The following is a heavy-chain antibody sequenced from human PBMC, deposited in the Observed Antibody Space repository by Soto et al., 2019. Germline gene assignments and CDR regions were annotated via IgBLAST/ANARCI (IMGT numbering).Heavy chain of an antibody. CDR3: ARPYSCSSTSCYLGLGAFDI. D-gene: IGHD2-2*01. CDR2: ISYDGSNK. V-gene: IGHV3-30*03. J-gene: IGHJ3*02. CDR1: GFTFSSYG. Sequence: PGGSLRLSCAASGFTFSSYGMHWVRQAPGKGLEWVAVISYDGSNKYYADSVKGRFTISRDNSKNTLYLQMNSLRAEDTAVYYCARPYSCSSTSCYLGLGAFDIWGQGTMVTVSS.